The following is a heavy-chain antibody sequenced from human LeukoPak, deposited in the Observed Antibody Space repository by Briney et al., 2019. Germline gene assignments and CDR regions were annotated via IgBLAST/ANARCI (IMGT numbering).Heavy chain of an antibody. CDR3: AREGYYDSSGYYGSDY. J-gene: IGHJ4*02. D-gene: IGHD3-22*01. Sequence: SVKVSCKASGGTFSSYAISWARQAPGQGLEWMGRIIPIFGTANYAQKFQGRVTITTDESTSTAYMELSSLRSEDTAVYYCAREGYYDSSGYYGSDYWGQGTLVTVSS. V-gene: IGHV1-69*05. CDR2: IIPIFGTA. CDR1: GGTFSSYA.